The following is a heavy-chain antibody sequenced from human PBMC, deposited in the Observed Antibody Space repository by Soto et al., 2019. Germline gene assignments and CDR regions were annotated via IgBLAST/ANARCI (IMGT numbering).Heavy chain of an antibody. D-gene: IGHD6-6*01. Sequence: GASVKVSCKASGGTFSSYAISWVRQAPGQGLEWMGGIIPIFGTANYAQKFQGRVTITADESTSTAYMELSSLRSEDTAVYYCARAESIAVAFDIWGQGTMVTVSS. CDR2: IIPIFGTA. J-gene: IGHJ3*02. CDR3: ARAESIAVAFDI. V-gene: IGHV1-69*13. CDR1: GGTFSSYA.